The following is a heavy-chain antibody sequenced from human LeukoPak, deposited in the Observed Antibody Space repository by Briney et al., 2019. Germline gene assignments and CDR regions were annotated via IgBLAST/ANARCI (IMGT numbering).Heavy chain of an antibody. CDR2: IYPGDSDT. CDR3: ARIYDSSGYYYVFDY. CDR1: GYSFTSYW. J-gene: IGHJ4*02. Sequence: GESLKISCKGSGYSFTSYWIGWVRQMPGKGLEWMGIIYPGDSDTRYSPSFQGQVTISADKSISTAYLQWSSLKASDTAVYYCARIYDSSGYYYVFDYWGQGTLVTVSS. D-gene: IGHD3-22*01. V-gene: IGHV5-51*01.